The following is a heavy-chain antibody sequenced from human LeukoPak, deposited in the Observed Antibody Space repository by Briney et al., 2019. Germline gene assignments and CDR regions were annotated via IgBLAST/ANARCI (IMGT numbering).Heavy chain of an antibody. Sequence: ASVKVSCTASVYTFTNYGISWVRQAPGQGLEWMGWISTSNGDTNYAQKLQGRVTMTTDTSTSTASMELRSLRSDDTAVYYCARERGYDSSGYYHDAFDVWGQGTMVTVSS. CDR3: ARERGYDSSGYYHDAFDV. D-gene: IGHD3-22*01. J-gene: IGHJ3*01. CDR1: VYTFTNYG. V-gene: IGHV1-18*01. CDR2: ISTSNGDT.